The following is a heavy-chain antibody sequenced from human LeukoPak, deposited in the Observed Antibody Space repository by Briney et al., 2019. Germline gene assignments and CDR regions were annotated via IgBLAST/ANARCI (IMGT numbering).Heavy chain of an antibody. D-gene: IGHD3-22*01. CDR2: INHSGST. CDR3: ARHSNHRYYPYLYH. CDR1: GGSFSGYY. V-gene: IGHV4-34*01. J-gene: IGHJ4*01. Sequence: SETLPLTCAVYGGSFSGYYWSWIRQPPGKGLEWIGEINHSGSTNYNPSLKSRVTISVDTSKNQFSLKLSSVTAADTAVYYCARHSNHRYYPYLYHWGPGTPGTGS.